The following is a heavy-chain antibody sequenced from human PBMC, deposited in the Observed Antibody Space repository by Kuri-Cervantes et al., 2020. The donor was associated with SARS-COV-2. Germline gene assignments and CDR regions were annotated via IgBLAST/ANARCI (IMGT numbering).Heavy chain of an antibody. CDR1: GGSISSYY. J-gene: IGHJ4*02. CDR2: ISYSGNT. Sequence: GSLRLSCTVSGGSISSYYWSWIRQPPGKGLEWIGYISYSGNTNYNPSLKSRVTISVDTSKNQFSLRLSSVTAADTAVYYCARNSAFSSSWPLDNWGQGTLVTVSS. V-gene: IGHV4-59*01. CDR3: ARNSAFSSSWPLDN. D-gene: IGHD6-13*01.